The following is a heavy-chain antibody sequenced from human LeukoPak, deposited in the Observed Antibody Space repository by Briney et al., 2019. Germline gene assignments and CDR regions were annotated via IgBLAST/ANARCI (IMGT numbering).Heavy chain of an antibody. V-gene: IGHV4-34*01. CDR1: GGSFSGYY. CDR3: ALVVSSDYYMDV. Sequence: SETLSLTCAVHGGSFSGYYWSWIRQPPGKGLEWIGEINHSGSTYYNPSLKSRVTISVDTSKNQFSLKLSSVTAADTAVYYCALVVSSDYYMDVWGKGTTVTVSS. CDR2: INHSGST. J-gene: IGHJ6*03. D-gene: IGHD3-22*01.